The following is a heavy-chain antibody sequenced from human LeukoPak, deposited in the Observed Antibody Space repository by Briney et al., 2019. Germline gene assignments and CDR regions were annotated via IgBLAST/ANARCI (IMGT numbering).Heavy chain of an antibody. J-gene: IGHJ6*04. CDR2: IKQDGSEK. CDR3: ARDSHCSSTSCYAWDYYYYGMDV. Sequence: GGSLRPSCAASGFTFSSYWMSWVRQAPGKGLEWVANIKQDGSEKYYVDSVKGRFTISRDNAKNSLYLQMNSLRAEDTAVYYCARDSHCSSTSCYAWDYYYYGMDVWGKGTTVTVSS. V-gene: IGHV3-7*03. D-gene: IGHD2-2*01. CDR1: GFTFSSYW.